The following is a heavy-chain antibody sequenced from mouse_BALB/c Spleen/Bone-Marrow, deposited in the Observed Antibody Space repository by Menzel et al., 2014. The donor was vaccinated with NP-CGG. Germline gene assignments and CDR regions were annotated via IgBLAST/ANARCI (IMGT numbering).Heavy chain of an antibody. CDR2: IRSKSNNYAT. CDR1: GFTFNTYA. Sequence: EVKLMESGGGLVQPKGSLKLSCAASGFTFNTYAMDWVRQAPGKGLEWVARIRSKSNNYATYYADSVKDRFTISRDDSQSMLYLQMNNLKTEDTAMYYCVRHMDYWGQGTSVTVSS. CDR3: VRHMDY. J-gene: IGHJ4*01. V-gene: IGHV10-1*02.